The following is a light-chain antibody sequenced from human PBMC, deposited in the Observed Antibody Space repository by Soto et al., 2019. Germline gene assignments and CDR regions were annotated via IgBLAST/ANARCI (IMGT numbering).Light chain of an antibody. Sequence: QSVLTQPASVSGSPGQSITISCTGTSSDVGSYNLVSWYQQHPGKAPKLMIYEGSKRPSGVSNRFSGSKSGNTASLTISGLEAEDEAAYYCCSYAGSSGYVFGTGTKVTVL. J-gene: IGLJ1*01. CDR1: SSDVGSYNL. CDR3: CSYAGSSGYV. CDR2: EGS. V-gene: IGLV2-23*01.